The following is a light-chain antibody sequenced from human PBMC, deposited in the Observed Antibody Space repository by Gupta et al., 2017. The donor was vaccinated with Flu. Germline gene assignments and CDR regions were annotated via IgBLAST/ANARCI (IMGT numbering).Light chain of an antibody. J-gene: IGLJ3*02. CDR3: QSYERGLAGRGL. CDR1: SANIGAGYD. V-gene: IGLV1-40*01. CDR2: VTN. Sequence: TITCSRCSANIGAGYDVHWYQHRPGTAPNLLSCVTNNRPSGVPERFSGSNSGTSASLAITRLQAEEEADYYCQSYERGLAGRGLFGGGTKLTVL.